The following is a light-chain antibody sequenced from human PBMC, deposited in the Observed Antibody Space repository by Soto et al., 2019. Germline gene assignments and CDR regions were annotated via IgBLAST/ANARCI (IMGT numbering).Light chain of an antibody. J-gene: IGLJ1*01. CDR2: EVS. V-gene: IGLV2-14*01. CDR3: SSFSSSRTLYV. CDR1: SSDVGGHNY. Sequence: QSALTQPASVSGSPGQSITISCTGTSSDVGGHNYVSWYQHHADKAPKLMIYEVSNRPSGVSNRFSGSKSGNTASLTIYGLQAEDEADYYCSSFSSSRTLYVFGTGTKLTVL.